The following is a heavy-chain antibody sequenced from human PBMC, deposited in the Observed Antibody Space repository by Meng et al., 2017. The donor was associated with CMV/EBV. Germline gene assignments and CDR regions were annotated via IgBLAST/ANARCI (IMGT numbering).Heavy chain of an antibody. V-gene: IGHV1-69*10. D-gene: IGHD2-2*01. CDR2: IIPILGIA. CDR3: ARDAIVVVPAATPEHRPGYYYYGMDV. J-gene: IGHJ6*02. CDR1: GGTFSSYA. Sequence: SVKVPCKASGGTFSSYAISWVRQAPGQGLEWMGGIIPILGIANYAQKFQGRVTITADKSTSTAYMELSSLRSEDTAVYYCARDAIVVVPAATPEHRPGYYYYGMDVWGQGTTVTVSS.